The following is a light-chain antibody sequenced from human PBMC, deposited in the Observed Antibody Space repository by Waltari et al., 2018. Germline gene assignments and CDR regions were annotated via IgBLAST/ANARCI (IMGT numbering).Light chain of an antibody. CDR1: QAIRSS. CDR2: ESH. J-gene: IGKJ5*01. Sequence: AIQLTQSPPSLSASVGDSVTIACRANQAIRSSLVWYQQKPGKAPKRLMYESHTLENGGTSRFSGSGSGTAFTLTISSLQPEDFSTYHCQQYYNYPPTFGQGTRLEIK. CDR3: QQYYNYPPT. V-gene: IGKV1D-13*01.